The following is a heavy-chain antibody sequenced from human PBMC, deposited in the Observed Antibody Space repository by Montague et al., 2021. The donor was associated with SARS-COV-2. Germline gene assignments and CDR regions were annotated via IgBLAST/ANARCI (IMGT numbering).Heavy chain of an antibody. D-gene: IGHD6-13*01. V-gene: IGHV6-1*01. Sequence: CAISGDSVSSNSAAWNWIRQSPSRGLEWLGRTYYRSKWYNDYAVSVKSXITINPDTSKNQFSLQLNSVTPEDTAVYYCASGRMVPYSSSWTTLYYYYGMDVWGQGTTVTVSS. CDR1: GDSVSSNSAA. CDR3: ASGRMVPYSSSWTTLYYYYGMDV. CDR2: TYYRSKWYN. J-gene: IGHJ6*02.